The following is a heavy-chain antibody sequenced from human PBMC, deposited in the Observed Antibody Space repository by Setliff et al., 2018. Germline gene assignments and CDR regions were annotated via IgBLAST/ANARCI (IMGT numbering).Heavy chain of an antibody. Sequence: GGSLRLSCAASGFTFSTYWMHWVRQAPGKGLVWVSRINGDGTNTNYVDSVKGRFTISRDNAKISLYLQMSSLRAEDTAVYYCARGPIVVKGYYYYYGMDVWGQGTTVTVSS. V-gene: IGHV3-74*01. J-gene: IGHJ6*02. CDR3: ARGPIVVKGYYYYYGMDV. CDR1: GFTFSTYW. CDR2: INGDGTNT. D-gene: IGHD3-22*01.